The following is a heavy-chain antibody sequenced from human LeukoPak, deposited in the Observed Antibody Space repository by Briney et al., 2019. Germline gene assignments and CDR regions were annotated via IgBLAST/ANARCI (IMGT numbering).Heavy chain of an antibody. CDR1: GFTFSNYG. D-gene: IGHD5-18*01. CDR2: ISSSGSYK. CDR3: ARELGNGDTYANVPLGH. Sequence: GGSLRLSCAASGFTFSNYGMHWVRQVPGKGLEWVASISSSGSYKYYADSVEGRFTISRDNAKDSLFLQMDSLRVEDTAVYFCARELGNGDTYANVPLGHWGQGTLVTVSS. V-gene: IGHV3-21*01. J-gene: IGHJ4*02.